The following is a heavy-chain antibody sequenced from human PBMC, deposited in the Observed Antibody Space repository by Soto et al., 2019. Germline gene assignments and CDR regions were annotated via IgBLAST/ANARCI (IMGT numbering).Heavy chain of an antibody. CDR3: ARDSGSTIFGVVIRLEGMDV. CDR2: IIPIFGTA. CDR1: GGTFSSYA. Sequence: QVQLVQSGAEVKKPGSSVKVSCKASGGTFSSYAISWVRQAPGQGLEWMGWIIPIFGTANYAQKFQGRVTITADESTSTAYMELSSLRSEDTAVYYCARDSGSTIFGVVIRLEGMDVWGQGTTVTVSS. D-gene: IGHD3-3*01. J-gene: IGHJ6*02. V-gene: IGHV1-69*01.